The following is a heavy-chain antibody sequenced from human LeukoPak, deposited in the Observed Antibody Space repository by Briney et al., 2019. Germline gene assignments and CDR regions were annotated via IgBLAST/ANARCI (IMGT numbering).Heavy chain of an antibody. D-gene: IGHD3-22*01. CDR1: GYTFTGYY. CDR2: INPNSGGT. V-gene: IGHV1-2*02. J-gene: IGHJ5*02. Sequence: ASVKVSCKASGYTFTGYYMHWVRQAPGQGLEWMGWINPNSGGTDYAQKFQGRVTMTRDTSISTAYMEVSRLRSDDTAVYYWARDYYESSGYSRFHPWGQGTLVTVSS. CDR3: ARDYYESSGYSRFHP.